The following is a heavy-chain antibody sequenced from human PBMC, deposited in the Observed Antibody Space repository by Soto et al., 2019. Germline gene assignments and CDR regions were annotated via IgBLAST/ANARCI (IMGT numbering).Heavy chain of an antibody. V-gene: IGHV3-48*02. J-gene: IGHJ1*01. D-gene: IGHD3-22*01. Sequence: EVQLLESGGGLVQPGGSLRLSCAASGFTFSSYSMNWVRQAPGKGLEWVSYISSSSSTIYYADSVKGRFTISRDNAKNSLYLQMYSLRDEDTAVYYCARDPTYDSSGWQHWGQGTLVTVSS. CDR3: ARDPTYDSSGWQH. CDR2: ISSSSSTI. CDR1: GFTFSSYS.